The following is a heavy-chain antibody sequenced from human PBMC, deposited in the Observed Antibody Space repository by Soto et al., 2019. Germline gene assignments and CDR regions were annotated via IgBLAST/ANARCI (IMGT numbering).Heavy chain of an antibody. D-gene: IGHD6-13*01. CDR1: GYTFTGYY. Sequence: AASVKVSCKASGYTFTGYYMHWVRQAPGQGLEWMGWINPNSGGTNYAQKFQGWVTMTRDTSISTAYMELSRLRSDDTAVYYCARRSKVAAAVNDAFDIWGQGTMVTVSS. J-gene: IGHJ3*02. V-gene: IGHV1-2*04. CDR3: ARRSKVAAAVNDAFDI. CDR2: INPNSGGT.